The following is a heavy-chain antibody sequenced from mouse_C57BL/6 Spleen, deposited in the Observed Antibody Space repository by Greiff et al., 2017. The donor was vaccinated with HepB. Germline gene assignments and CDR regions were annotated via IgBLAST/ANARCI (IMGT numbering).Heavy chain of an antibody. CDR3: ARTHYYGSSYGDY. CDR1: GFNIKNTY. V-gene: IGHV14-3*01. CDR2: IDPANGNT. Sequence: EVKLVESVAELVRPGASVKLSCTASGFNIKNTYMHWVKQRPEQGLEWIGRIDPANGNTKYAPKFQGKATITADTSSNTAYLQLSSLTSEDTAIYYCARTHYYGSSYGDYWGQGTTLTVSS. D-gene: IGHD1-1*01. J-gene: IGHJ2*01.